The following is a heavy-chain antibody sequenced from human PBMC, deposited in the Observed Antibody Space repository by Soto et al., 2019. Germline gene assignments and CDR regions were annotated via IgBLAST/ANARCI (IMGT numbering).Heavy chain of an antibody. Sequence: EVQLVESGGGLVQPGGSLRLPCADSGFIISSNWMHWVRQATGKGLVWVSRINSDGSTTSYADSVKGRFTISRDNAKNTLYLQMNSLRAEDTAVYYCARGPSGWYGFDYWGQGTLVTVSS. CDR1: GFIISSNW. J-gene: IGHJ4*02. V-gene: IGHV3-74*01. CDR2: INSDGSTT. CDR3: ARGPSGWYGFDY. D-gene: IGHD6-19*01.